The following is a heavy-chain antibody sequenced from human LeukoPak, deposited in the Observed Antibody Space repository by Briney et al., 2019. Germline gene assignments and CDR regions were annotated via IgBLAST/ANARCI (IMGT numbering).Heavy chain of an antibody. CDR3: ARDLMVRGVISD. Sequence: SETLSLTCTVSGGSISSGDYYWSWIRQPPGKGLEWIGYIYYSGSTYYNPSLKSRVTISVDTSKNQFSLKLSSVTAADTAVYYCARDLMVRGVISDWGQGTLVTVSS. CDR2: IYYSGST. J-gene: IGHJ4*02. V-gene: IGHV4-30-4*01. CDR1: GGSISSGDYY. D-gene: IGHD3-10*01.